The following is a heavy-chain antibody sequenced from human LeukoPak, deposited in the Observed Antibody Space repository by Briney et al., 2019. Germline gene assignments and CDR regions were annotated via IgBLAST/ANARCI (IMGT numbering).Heavy chain of an antibody. CDR3: ARHKLRYYYDSSGYSDY. J-gene: IGHJ4*02. CDR1: GGSISSSSYY. D-gene: IGHD3-22*01. Sequence: SETLSLTCAVSGGSISSSSYYWGWIRQPPGKGLEWIGSIYDSGSTYYHPSLKSRVTISVDTSKTQFSLKLSSVTAADTAVYYCARHKLRYYYDSSGYSDYWGQGTLVTVSS. V-gene: IGHV4-39*01. CDR2: IYDSGST.